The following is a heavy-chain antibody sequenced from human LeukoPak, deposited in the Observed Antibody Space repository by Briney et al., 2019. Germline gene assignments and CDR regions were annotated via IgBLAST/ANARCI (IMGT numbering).Heavy chain of an antibody. CDR2: IYYSGST. CDR1: GGSISSYY. Sequence: SETLSLTCTVSGGSISSYYWSWIRQPPGKGLEWIGYIYYSGSTNYNPSLKSRATISVDTSKNQFSLKLSSVTAADTAVYYCASTYSSGWYYFDYWGQGTLVTVSS. D-gene: IGHD6-19*01. J-gene: IGHJ4*02. CDR3: ASTYSSGWYYFDY. V-gene: IGHV4-59*01.